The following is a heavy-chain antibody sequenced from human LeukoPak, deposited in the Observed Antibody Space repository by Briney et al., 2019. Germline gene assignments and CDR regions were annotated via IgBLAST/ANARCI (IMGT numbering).Heavy chain of an antibody. V-gene: IGHV3-7*01. CDR2: INQDGSVK. D-gene: IGHD3-10*02. Sequence: GGSLRLSCAASGFAFSTYWMGWVRQAPGKGLEWVGNINQDGSVKHYDDSVRGRFNISRDNARNSVYLQMSALSVEDTAVYYCTRDFVLWGQGSLVTASS. CDR1: GFAFSTYW. J-gene: IGHJ4*02. CDR3: TRDFVL.